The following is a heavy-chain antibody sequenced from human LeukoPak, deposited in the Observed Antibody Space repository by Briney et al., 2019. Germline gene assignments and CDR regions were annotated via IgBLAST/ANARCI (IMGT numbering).Heavy chain of an antibody. D-gene: IGHD5-18*01. CDR1: GGSISSGGYY. CDR2: IYHSGST. CDR3: ARVAEDTAMVTVDY. Sequence: SETLSLTCTVSGGSISSGGYYWSWIRQPPGKGLEWIGYIYHSGSTYYNPSLKSRVTISVDRSKNQFSLKLSSVTAADTAVYYCARVAEDTAMVTVDYWGQGTLVTLSS. V-gene: IGHV4-30-2*01. J-gene: IGHJ4*02.